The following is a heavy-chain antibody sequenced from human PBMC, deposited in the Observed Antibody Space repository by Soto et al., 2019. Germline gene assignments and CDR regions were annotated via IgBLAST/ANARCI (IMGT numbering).Heavy chain of an antibody. V-gene: IGHV3-23*01. CDR3: AKDRSSTSCYAFDY. CDR1: GFTFRNYA. Sequence: EVQLLESGGGLVQPGGALRLSCAASGFTFRNYAMSGARQAPGKGLGWVSAISGSGGTTHYADSVKGRFTISRDNSKNTLYLQMNSLRVEDTAVYYCAKDRSSTSCYAFDYWGQGSLVTVSS. J-gene: IGHJ4*02. CDR2: ISGSGGTT. D-gene: IGHD2-2*01.